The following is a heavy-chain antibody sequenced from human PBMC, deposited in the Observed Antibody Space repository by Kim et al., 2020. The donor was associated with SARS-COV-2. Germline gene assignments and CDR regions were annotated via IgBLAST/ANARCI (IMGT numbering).Heavy chain of an antibody. CDR1: GGTFSSYA. J-gene: IGHJ6*02. V-gene: IGHV1-69*04. D-gene: IGHD2-15*01. CDR2: IIPILGIA. CDR3: ARVVVVAANCYYYGKDV. Sequence: SVKVSCKASGGTFSSYAISWVRQAPGQGLEWMGRIIPILGIANYAQKFQGRVTITADKSTSTAYMELSSLRSEDTAVYYCARVVVVAANCYYYGKDVWGQGTTVTVSS.